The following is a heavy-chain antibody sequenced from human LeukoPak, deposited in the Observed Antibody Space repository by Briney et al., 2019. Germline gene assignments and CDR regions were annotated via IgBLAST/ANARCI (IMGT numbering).Heavy chain of an antibody. CDR2: IIPIFGTA. J-gene: IGHJ5*02. CDR3: ARDLIAVAGTNWFDP. D-gene: IGHD6-19*01. CDR1: GGTFSSYA. Sequence: ASVKVSCKASGGTFSSYAISWVRQAPGQGLEWMGGIIPIFGTANYAQKFQGRVTITADESTSTAYMELSSLRSEDTAVYYCARDLIAVAGTNWFDPWGQGTLVTVSS. V-gene: IGHV1-69*13.